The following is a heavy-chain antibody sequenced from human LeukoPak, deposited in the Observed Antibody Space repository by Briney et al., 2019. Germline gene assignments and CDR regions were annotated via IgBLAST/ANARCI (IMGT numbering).Heavy chain of an antibody. D-gene: IGHD2-2*01. V-gene: IGHV3-9*03. CDR1: RFTLDNYA. J-gene: IGHJ4*02. CDR2: FNWRSDEI. Sequence: GGSLRLSCSASRFTLDNYAMHWGRQAPMPGLEGVASFNWRSDEIGYADSVKGRFTISRDNAKNSLYLQMNSLETEDMGLYYCARRSTWDHHFDSWGQGTLVTVSS. CDR3: ARRSTWDHHFDS.